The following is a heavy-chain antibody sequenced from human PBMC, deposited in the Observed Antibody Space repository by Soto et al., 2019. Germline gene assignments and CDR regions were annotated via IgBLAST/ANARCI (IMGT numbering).Heavy chain of an antibody. D-gene: IGHD1-1*01. V-gene: IGHV4-4*02. J-gene: IGHJ5*01. CDR3: ARVRQGCSANNCYFDP. CDR1: GGSVRAPDW. CDR2: FHISGHS. Sequence: SETLSLTCTLSGGSVRAPDWWNWVRQSPDKGLEWIAEFHISGHSNYNPSLRSRVSVSIDSSKNQFYLNLNSVTAADTAIYYCARVRQGCSANNCYFDPWGQGTKVTVYS.